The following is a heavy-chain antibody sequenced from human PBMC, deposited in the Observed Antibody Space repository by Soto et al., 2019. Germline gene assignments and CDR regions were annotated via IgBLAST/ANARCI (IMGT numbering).Heavy chain of an antibody. CDR3: ARLFSSSWYYFDY. V-gene: IGHV4-59*01. CDR1: GGSISNYY. Sequence: SETLSLTCTVSGGSISNYYSSWIRQPPGKGLEWIGYIYDSGSTNYNPSLKSRVTISVDTSKKQFSLKLSSVTAADTAVYYCARLFSSSWYYFDYWGQGTLVTVSS. D-gene: IGHD6-13*01. J-gene: IGHJ4*02. CDR2: IYDSGST.